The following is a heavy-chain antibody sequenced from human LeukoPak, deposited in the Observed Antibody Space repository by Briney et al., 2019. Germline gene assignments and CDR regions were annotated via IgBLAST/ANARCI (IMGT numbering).Heavy chain of an antibody. CDR1: GYTFSSYY. CDR2: INPSGGST. J-gene: IGHJ4*02. V-gene: IGHV1-46*01. D-gene: IGHD4-23*01. Sequence: ASVKVSCKASGYTFSSYYMHWVRQAPGQGLEWMGIINPSGGSTSYAQKFQGRVTMTRDTSTSTVYMELSSLRSEDTAVYYCARDRTALTTVVTPLLRLRYWGQGTLVTVSS. CDR3: ARDRTALTTVVTPLLRLRY.